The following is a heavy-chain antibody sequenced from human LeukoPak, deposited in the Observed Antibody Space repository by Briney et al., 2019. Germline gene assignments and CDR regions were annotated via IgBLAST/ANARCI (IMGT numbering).Heavy chain of an antibody. J-gene: IGHJ6*02. CDR1: GGSISSYY. Sequence: SETLSLTCSVSGGSISSYYWSWIRQPPGKGLEWIGYIYYSGSTNYNPSLKSRVTISVDTSKNQFSLKLSSVTAADTAVYYCARLYYYGSGSYYGSSYYYGMDVWGQGTTVTVSS. CDR2: IYYSGST. V-gene: IGHV4-59*08. D-gene: IGHD3-10*01. CDR3: ARLYYYGSGSYYGSSYYYGMDV.